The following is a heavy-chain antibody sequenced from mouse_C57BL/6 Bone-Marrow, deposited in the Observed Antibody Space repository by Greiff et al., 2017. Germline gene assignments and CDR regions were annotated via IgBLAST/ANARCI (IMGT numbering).Heavy chain of an antibody. J-gene: IGHJ3*01. CDR3: ARSRDYAFAY. D-gene: IGHD2-4*01. CDR1: GYAFTNYL. Sequence: VKLQESGAELVRPGTSVKVSCKASGYAFTNYLIEWVKQRPGQGLEWIGVINPGSGGTNYNEKFKGKATLTADKSSSTAYMQLSSLTSEDSAVDFCARSRDYAFAYWGQGTLVTVSA. CDR2: INPGSGGT. V-gene: IGHV1-54*01.